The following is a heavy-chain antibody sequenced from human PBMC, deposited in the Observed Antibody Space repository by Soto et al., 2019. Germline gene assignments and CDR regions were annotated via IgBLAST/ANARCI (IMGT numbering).Heavy chain of an antibody. J-gene: IGHJ6*03. CDR1: GYTYTSYY. D-gene: IGHD3-9*01. CDR2: INPSGGST. V-gene: IGHV1-46*01. CDR3: ATVLGQHSILAPPGDYHYFMSV. Sequence: ASVKVSCKAPGYTYTSYYMHWVRQAPGQRNEWMGIINPSGGSTSYAQKFQGRVTMTRDTSTNTAYMELSSLRSEDTAVYYCATVLGQHSILAPPGDYHYFMSVCGQGTSVTVS.